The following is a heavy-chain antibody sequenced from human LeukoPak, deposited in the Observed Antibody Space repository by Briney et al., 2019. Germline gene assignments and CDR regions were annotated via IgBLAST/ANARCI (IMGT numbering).Heavy chain of an antibody. J-gene: IGHJ4*02. CDR3: ARESPTYSSGWYKDF. CDR2: IYISGST. Sequence: KPSETLSLTCTVSGGSISYYYWSWIRQPAGGGLEWIGRIYISGSTNYNPSLESRVTISIDKSNNQFFLKLNSVTAADTAVYYCARESPTYSSGWYKDFWGQGTLVTVSS. D-gene: IGHD6-19*01. CDR1: GGSISYYY. V-gene: IGHV4-4*07.